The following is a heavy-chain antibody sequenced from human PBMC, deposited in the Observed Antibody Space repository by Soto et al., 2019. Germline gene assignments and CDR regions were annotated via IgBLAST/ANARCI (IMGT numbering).Heavy chain of an antibody. D-gene: IGHD3-9*01. V-gene: IGHV3-23*04. J-gene: IGHJ4*02. CDR3: ARDVGLDSDDFFAY. CDR2: IRGDGGQT. CDR1: GFTFSSYE. Sequence: EEQLVESGGGLAQPGGSLRLSCAASGFTFSSYEMNWVRQAPGKGLQWVSTIRGDGGQTHYTDSVKGRFSISRDNSKNTVYLQMDSLRAEDTAMYFCARDVGLDSDDFFAYWGQGTQVTVSS.